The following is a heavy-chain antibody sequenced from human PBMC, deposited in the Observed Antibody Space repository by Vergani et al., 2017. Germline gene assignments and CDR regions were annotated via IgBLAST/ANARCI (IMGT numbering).Heavy chain of an antibody. CDR3: ARACPVAAAGTDNNWFDP. Sequence: QVQLQQWGAGLLKPSETLSLTCAVYGGSFSGYYWSWIRQPPGKGLEWIGEINHSGSTNYNPSLKNRVTISVDTSKNQFALKLSSVTAADTAVYYCARACPVAAAGTDNNWFDPWGQGTLVTVSS. J-gene: IGHJ5*02. CDR1: GGSFSGYY. V-gene: IGHV4-34*01. D-gene: IGHD6-13*01. CDR2: INHSGST.